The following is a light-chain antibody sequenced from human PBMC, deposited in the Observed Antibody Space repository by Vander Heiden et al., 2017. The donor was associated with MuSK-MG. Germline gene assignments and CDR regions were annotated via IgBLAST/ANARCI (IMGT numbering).Light chain of an antibody. Sequence: SYVLTQPPSVSVAPGQTARITCEGNNIGSKSVHWYQQKSGQAPVLVVYDDSERPSGIPDRFSGSNSENMANLTISRVEAGDEADYYCQVWDSGSDHHVFGSGTRVTAL. V-gene: IGLV3-21*02. CDR2: DDS. CDR3: QVWDSGSDHHV. CDR1: NIGSKS. J-gene: IGLJ1*01.